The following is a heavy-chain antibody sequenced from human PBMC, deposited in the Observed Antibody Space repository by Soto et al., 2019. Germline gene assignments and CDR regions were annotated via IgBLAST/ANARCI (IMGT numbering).Heavy chain of an antibody. Sequence: GGSLRLSCAASGFTFSSYGMHWVRQAPGKGLEWVAVIWYDGSNKYYADSVKGRFTITRDNSKNTLYLQMNSLRAEDTAVYYCARDHYAFWSKDYYYYGMDVWGQGTTVTVSS. V-gene: IGHV3-33*01. CDR2: IWYDGSNK. J-gene: IGHJ6*02. CDR1: GFTFSSYG. CDR3: ARDHYAFWSKDYYYYGMDV. D-gene: IGHD3-3*01.